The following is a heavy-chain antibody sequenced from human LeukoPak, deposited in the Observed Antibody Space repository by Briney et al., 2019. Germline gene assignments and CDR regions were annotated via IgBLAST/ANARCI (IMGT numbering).Heavy chain of an antibody. J-gene: IGHJ4*02. V-gene: IGHV3-48*01. Sequence: GGSLRLSCAASGFTFSSYEMNWVRQAPGKGLEWVSYISSSSSTIYYADSVKGRFTISRDNAKSSLYLQMNSLRAEDTAVYYCAREGPGSYYYFDYWGQGALVTVSS. D-gene: IGHD1-26*01. CDR3: AREGPGSYYYFDY. CDR1: GFTFSSYE. CDR2: ISSSSSTI.